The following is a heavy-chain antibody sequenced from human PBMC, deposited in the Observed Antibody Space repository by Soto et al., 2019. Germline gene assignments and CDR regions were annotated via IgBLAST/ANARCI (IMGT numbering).Heavy chain of an antibody. J-gene: IGHJ4*02. D-gene: IGHD6-19*01. CDR1: GFTFSTYA. Sequence: EVQLLESGGGLVQPGGSLRLSCAASGFTFSTYAMNWVRQAPGKGLEWVSGISGSGDSTYYADSVKGRFTVSRDNSKNTIYLQMSGLRAEDTAVVDCERERSSGWRVDYWGQGTLVNVSS. CDR3: ERERSSGWRVDY. CDR2: ISGSGDST. V-gene: IGHV3-23*01.